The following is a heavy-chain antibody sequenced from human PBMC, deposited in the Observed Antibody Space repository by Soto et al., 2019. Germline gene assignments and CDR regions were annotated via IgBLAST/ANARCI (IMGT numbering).Heavy chain of an antibody. V-gene: IGHV3-15*01. CDR1: GFTFSNAW. CDR2: IKSTTDDGTT. D-gene: IGHD3-3*01. Sequence: GGSLRLSCAASGFTFSNAWMSWVRQAPGKGLEWVGLIKSTTDDGTTDDAAPVKSRFSILRNDSKRTVYLQMNNDKTEYTCVYYCIARYDFWIGLHYYYYYGMDVWGQGTTVTVSS. CDR3: IARYDFWIGLHYYYYYGMDV. J-gene: IGHJ6*02.